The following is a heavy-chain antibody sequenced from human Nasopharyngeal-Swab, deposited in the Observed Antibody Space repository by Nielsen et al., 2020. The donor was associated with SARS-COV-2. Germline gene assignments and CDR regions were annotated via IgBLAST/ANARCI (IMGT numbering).Heavy chain of an antibody. D-gene: IGHD2-21*02. CDR3: AKRIQDFYCFDY. Sequence: ASVKVSCKASGYTFTGYYMHWVRQAPGQGLEWMGRINPNSGGTNYAQKFQGRVTMTRDTSITTAYMELSRLRSDDTAVYYCAKRIQDFYCFDYWGQGTLVTVSS. CDR1: GYTFTGYY. V-gene: IGHV1-2*06. J-gene: IGHJ4*02. CDR2: INPNSGGT.